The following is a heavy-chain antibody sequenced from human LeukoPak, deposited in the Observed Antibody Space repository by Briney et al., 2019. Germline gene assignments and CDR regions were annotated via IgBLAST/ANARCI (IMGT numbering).Heavy chain of an antibody. V-gene: IGHV3-23*01. CDR3: AKREVGATEYFDY. CDR2: ISGSGGST. Sequence: PGGSLRLSCAASGFTFSSYAMSWVRQAPGKGLEWVSAISGSGGSTYYADSVKGRFTISRDDSKNTLYLQMNSLRAEDTAVYYCAKREVGATEYFDYWGQGTLVTVSS. CDR1: GFTFSSYA. J-gene: IGHJ4*02. D-gene: IGHD1-26*01.